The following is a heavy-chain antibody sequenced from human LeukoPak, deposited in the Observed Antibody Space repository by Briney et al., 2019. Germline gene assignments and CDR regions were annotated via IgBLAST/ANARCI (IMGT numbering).Heavy chain of an antibody. V-gene: IGHV3-23*01. Sequence: GGSLRLSCAASGFTFSSYAMSWVRQAPGKGLEWVSAISGSGGSTYYADSVKGRFTISRDNSKNTLYLQMNSLRAEDTAVYYCARGGGALGAFDIWGQGTMVTVSS. CDR1: GFTFSSYA. CDR3: ARGGGALGAFDI. CDR2: ISGSGGST. J-gene: IGHJ3*02. D-gene: IGHD1-26*01.